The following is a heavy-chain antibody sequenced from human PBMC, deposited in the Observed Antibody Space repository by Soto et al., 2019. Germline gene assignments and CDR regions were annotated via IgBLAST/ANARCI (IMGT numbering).Heavy chain of an antibody. CDR3: ARDDYYYDSSDYYLHAFDI. D-gene: IGHD3-22*01. J-gene: IGHJ3*02. Sequence: SQTLSLTCAISGDSVSSNSAAWNCIRQCPSRGLEWLGRTYYRSKWYNDYAVSVKSRITINPDTSKNQFSLQLNSVTPEDTAVYYCARDDYYYDSSDYYLHAFDIWGQGTMVTVSS. CDR2: TYYRSKWYN. CDR1: GDSVSSNSAA. V-gene: IGHV6-1*01.